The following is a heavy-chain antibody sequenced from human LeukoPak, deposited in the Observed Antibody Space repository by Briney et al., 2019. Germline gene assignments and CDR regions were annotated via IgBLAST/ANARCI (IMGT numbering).Heavy chain of an antibody. V-gene: IGHV3-23*01. CDR2: IGNTET. Sequence: GESLRLSCVASGFIFDTFAMSWVRQAPGKGLEWVSGIGNTETFYADSVKGRFTISRDNSRNTIYLHKSNLRAEDTALYYCARDGQAFNSNWDYFEYWGQGTPVTVSS. D-gene: IGHD7-27*01. CDR3: ARDGQAFNSNWDYFEY. J-gene: IGHJ4*02. CDR1: GFIFDTFA.